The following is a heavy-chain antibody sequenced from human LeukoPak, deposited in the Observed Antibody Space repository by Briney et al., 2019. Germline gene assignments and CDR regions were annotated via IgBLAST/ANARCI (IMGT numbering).Heavy chain of an antibody. Sequence: GGSLRLSCAASGFTISGYWMNWIRQAPGKGLEWISAISGRSSHTYYGDSVKGRFSISRDNAKNLLYLQMNGLGAEDTAVYYCGGAFPPLRTSSAGDLWGQGTLVTVSS. CDR1: GFTISGYW. V-gene: IGHV3-21*06. CDR3: GGAFPPLRTSSAGDL. CDR2: ISGRSSHT. D-gene: IGHD3-16*01. J-gene: IGHJ4*02.